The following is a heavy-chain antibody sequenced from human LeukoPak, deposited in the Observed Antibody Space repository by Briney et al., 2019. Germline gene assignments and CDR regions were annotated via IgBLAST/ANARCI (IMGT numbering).Heavy chain of an antibody. D-gene: IGHD3-10*01. Sequence: SETLSLTCTVSGGSVSSGSYYWSWIRHPPGKGLEWIGSIYHSGSTYYNPSLKSRVTISVDTSKNQFSLKLSSVTAADTAVYYCARVTYYGSGSYYSPYGMDVWGKGTTVTVSS. V-gene: IGHV4-39*07. CDR2: IYHSGST. CDR3: ARVTYYGSGSYYSPYGMDV. CDR1: GGSVSSGSYY. J-gene: IGHJ6*04.